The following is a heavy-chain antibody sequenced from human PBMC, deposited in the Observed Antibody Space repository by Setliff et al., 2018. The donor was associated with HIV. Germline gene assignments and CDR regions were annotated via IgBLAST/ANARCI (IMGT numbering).Heavy chain of an antibody. V-gene: IGHV3-7*01. D-gene: IGHD3-10*01. CDR1: GFTFNNYW. CDR2: INQDGSHK. J-gene: IGHJ1*01. CDR3: ATSDGSGFFSY. Sequence: GGSLRLSCAASGFTFNNYWIIWVRQAPGKGLEWVANINQDGSHKYYVDSVKGRFTISRDNAKNSLYLQMDSLRVEDTAVYYCATSDGSGFFSYWGQGTAVTVSS.